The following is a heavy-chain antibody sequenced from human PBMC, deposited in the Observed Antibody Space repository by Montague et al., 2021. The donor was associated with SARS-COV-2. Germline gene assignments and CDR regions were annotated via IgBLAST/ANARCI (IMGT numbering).Heavy chain of an antibody. Sequence: SETLSLTCTVSGGSISSYNWSWIRQPPGKGLECIGYIYYSGNTNYNPSLKSRVTISVDASKSQFSLKLSPVTAADTAVYYCAGLQGDGSLYGMDVWGQGTTVTVPS. D-gene: IGHD5-24*01. CDR3: AGLQGDGSLYGMDV. V-gene: IGHV4-59*01. J-gene: IGHJ6*02. CDR1: GGSISSYN. CDR2: IYYSGNT.